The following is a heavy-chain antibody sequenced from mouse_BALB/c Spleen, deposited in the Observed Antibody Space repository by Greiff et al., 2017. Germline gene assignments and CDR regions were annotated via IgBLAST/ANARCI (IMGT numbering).Heavy chain of an antibody. V-gene: IGHV5-9-4*01. CDR1: GFTFSSYA. CDR3: ARRAYYGNYGDYAMDY. J-gene: IGHJ4*01. Sequence: VVESGGGLVKPGGSLKLSCAASGFTFSSYAMSWVRQSPEKRLEWVAEISSGGSYTYYPDTVTGRFTISRDNAKNTLYLEMSSLRSEDTAMYYCARRAYYGNYGDYAMDYWGQGTSVTVSS. CDR2: ISSGGSYT. D-gene: IGHD2-10*01.